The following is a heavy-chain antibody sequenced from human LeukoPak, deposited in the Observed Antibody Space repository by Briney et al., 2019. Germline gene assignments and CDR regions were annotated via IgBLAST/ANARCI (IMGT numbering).Heavy chain of an antibody. CDR1: GGSFSGCY. CDR2: INHSGST. D-gene: IGHD6-19*01. J-gene: IGHJ4*02. Sequence: SETLSLTCAVYGGSFSGCYWSWIRQPPGKGLEWIGEINHSGSTNYNPSLKSRVTISVDTSKNQFSLKLSSVTAADTAVYYCARMRQCDYWGQGTLVTVSS. CDR3: ARMRQCDY. V-gene: IGHV4-34*01.